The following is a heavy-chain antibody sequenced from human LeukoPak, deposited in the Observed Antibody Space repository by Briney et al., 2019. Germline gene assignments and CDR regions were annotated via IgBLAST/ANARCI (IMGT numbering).Heavy chain of an antibody. V-gene: IGHV3-21*01. D-gene: IGHD3-16*02. CDR2: ISSSSSYI. CDR1: GFTFSSYS. Sequence: KPGGSLRLSCAASGFTFSSYSMNWVRQAPGKGLEWVSSISSSSSYIYYADSVKGRFTISRDNAKNSLYLQMNSLRAEDTAVYYCASLWGSYRYFDYWGQGTLVTVSS. CDR3: ASLWGSYRYFDY. J-gene: IGHJ4*02.